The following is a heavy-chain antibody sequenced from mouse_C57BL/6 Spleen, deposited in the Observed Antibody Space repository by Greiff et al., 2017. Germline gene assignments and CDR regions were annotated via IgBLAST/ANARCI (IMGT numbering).Heavy chain of an antibody. V-gene: IGHV2-6-1*01. CDR3: ARQDDYYAMDY. Sequence: VKVEESGPGLVAPSQSLSITCTVPGFSLTSYGVHWVRQPPGKGLEWLVVIWSDGSTTSNSALKSRLSISKDNSKSQVFLKMNSLQTDDTAMYYCARQDDYYAMDYWGQGTSVTVSS. J-gene: IGHJ4*01. CDR2: IWSDGST. CDR1: GFSLTSYG.